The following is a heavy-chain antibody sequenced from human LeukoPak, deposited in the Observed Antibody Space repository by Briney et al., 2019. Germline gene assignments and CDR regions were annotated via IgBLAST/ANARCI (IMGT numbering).Heavy chain of an antibody. CDR3: ARGGPYDTAMVTGSYYYGMDV. CDR2: IWYDGSKK. CDR1: GFTFSSYG. J-gene: IGHJ6*02. Sequence: GGSLRLSCAASGFTFSSYGMHWVRQAPGKGLEGVAVIWYDGSKKYFADSVKGRFTISRDNSKNTLYLQMNSLRAEDTAVYYCARGGPYDTAMVTGSYYYGMDVWGQGTTVTVSS. V-gene: IGHV3-33*01. D-gene: IGHD5-18*01.